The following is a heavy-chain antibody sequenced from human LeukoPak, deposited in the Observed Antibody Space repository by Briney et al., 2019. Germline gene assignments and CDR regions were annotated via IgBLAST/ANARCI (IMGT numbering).Heavy chain of an antibody. CDR2: ISGSGSGSST. J-gene: IGHJ4*02. CDR3: ASPDSSGLYHDY. V-gene: IGHV3-23*01. Sequence: GGSLRLSCAASGFTLSSYAMSWVRQAPGKGLEWVSAISGSGSGSSTYYADCVKGRFTISRDNSKNTLYLQMNSLRAEDTAVYYCASPDSSGLYHDYWGQGTLVTVSS. CDR1: GFTLSSYA. D-gene: IGHD6-19*01.